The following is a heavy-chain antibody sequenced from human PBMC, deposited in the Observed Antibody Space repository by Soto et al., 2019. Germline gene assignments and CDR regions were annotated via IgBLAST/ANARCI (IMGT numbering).Heavy chain of an antibody. CDR2: SSYDGRET. J-gene: IGHJ4*02. Sequence: GGSLRLSCAASDFDFSSYGIHWVRQAPGKGLEWVAASSYDGRETFYADSAKGRFTVSKEMSKNTAFLQMNALRHEDTAVYFCARDSGWPILNFDNWGQGTPVTVFS. D-gene: IGHD3-10*01. V-gene: IGHV3-30*03. CDR3: ARDSGWPILNFDN. CDR1: DFDFSSYG.